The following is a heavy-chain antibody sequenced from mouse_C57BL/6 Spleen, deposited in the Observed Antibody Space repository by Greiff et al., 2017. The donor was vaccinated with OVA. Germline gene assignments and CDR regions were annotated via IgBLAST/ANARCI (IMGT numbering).Heavy chain of an antibody. CDR1: GYTFTDYN. CDR3: AINYYGSSPWFAY. V-gene: IGHV1-22*01. CDR2: INPNNGGT. J-gene: IGHJ3*01. Sequence: EVKLQESGPELVKPGASVKMSCKASGYTFTDYNMHWVKQSHGKSLEWIGYINPNNGGTSYNQKFKGKATLTVNKSSSTAYMELRSLTSEDSAVYYCAINYYGSSPWFAYWGQGTLVTVSA. D-gene: IGHD1-1*01.